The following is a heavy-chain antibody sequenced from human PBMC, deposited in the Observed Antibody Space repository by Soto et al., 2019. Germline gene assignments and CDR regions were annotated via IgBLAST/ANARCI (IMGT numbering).Heavy chain of an antibody. CDR1: GYTFTSYA. V-gene: IGHV1-3*01. J-gene: IGHJ6*02. CDR2: INAGNGNT. CDR3: ARGGSGWYYYYYGMDV. Sequence: QVQLVQSGAEVKKPGASVKVSCKASGYTFTSYAMHWVRQAPGQRLEWMGWINAGNGNTKYSQKCQCRVTITRDTSASTAYMALSSLRSEATAVYYCARGGSGWYYYYYGMDVWGQGTTVTVSS. D-gene: IGHD6-19*01.